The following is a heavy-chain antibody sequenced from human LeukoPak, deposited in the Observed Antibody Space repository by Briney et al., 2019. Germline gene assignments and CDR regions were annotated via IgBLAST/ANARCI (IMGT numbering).Heavy chain of an antibody. CDR3: ARRSMVRGARFDP. CDR1: GGSFSGYY. CDR2: INHSGST. Sequence: SETLSLTCAVYGGSFSGYYWSWIRQPPGKGLEWIGEINHSGSTNYNPSLKSRVTISVDTSKNQFSLKLSSVTAADTAVYYCARRSMVRGARFDPWGQGTLVTVSS. D-gene: IGHD3-10*01. V-gene: IGHV4-34*01. J-gene: IGHJ5*02.